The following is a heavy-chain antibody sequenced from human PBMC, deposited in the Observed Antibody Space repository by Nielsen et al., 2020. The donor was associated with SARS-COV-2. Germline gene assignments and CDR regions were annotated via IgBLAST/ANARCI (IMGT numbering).Heavy chain of an antibody. J-gene: IGHJ3*01. CDR2: VSASGGST. D-gene: IGHD3-10*01. CDR1: GFTFNTYA. CDR3: AKDGVVRGDALDL. Sequence: GESPITSRASSGFTFNTYAMARVRRSPGRRLQWVTGVSASGGSTYYTDSVKGRFSISRDNSKNTLFLQMHSLRVEDTALYYCAKDGVVRGDALDLWGQGTMVTVSS. V-gene: IGHV3-23*01.